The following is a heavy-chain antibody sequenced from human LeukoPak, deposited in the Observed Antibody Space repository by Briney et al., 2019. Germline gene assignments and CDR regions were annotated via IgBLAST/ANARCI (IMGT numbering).Heavy chain of an antibody. J-gene: IGHJ4*02. Sequence: SETLSLTCAVSGVSIRGSYYYWGWIRQPPGKGLEWIGNIYYSGSTYYNASLQSRVTISIDTSKNQFSLRLNSVTAADTAMYFCVKSGGYGLIDYWGQGTLVTVSS. V-gene: IGHV4-39*01. CDR3: VKSGGYGLIDY. CDR1: GVSIRGSYYY. D-gene: IGHD1-26*01. CDR2: IYYSGST.